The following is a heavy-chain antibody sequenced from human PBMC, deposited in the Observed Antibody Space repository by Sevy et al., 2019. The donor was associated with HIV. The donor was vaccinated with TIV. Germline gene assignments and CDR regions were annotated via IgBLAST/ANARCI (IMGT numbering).Heavy chain of an antibody. CDR1: GYTFIDYY. CDR3: AREWGFAMANAFDI. CDR2: FNPNSGDT. D-gene: IGHD2-2*01. Sequence: ASVKVSCKASGYTFIDYYLIRVRQAPGQGLEWMGRFNPNSGDTNYAQKFQGRVTMTRDASINSAYMELSRLTSDDTAVYYCAREWGFAMANAFDIWGQGTMVTVSS. J-gene: IGHJ3*02. V-gene: IGHV1-2*06.